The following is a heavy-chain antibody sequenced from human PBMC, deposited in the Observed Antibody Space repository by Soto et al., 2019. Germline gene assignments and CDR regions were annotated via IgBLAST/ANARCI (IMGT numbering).Heavy chain of an antibody. CDR3: ARLGYCSSTSCYVLILDY. J-gene: IGHJ4*02. CDR1: GDSISSYY. V-gene: IGHV4-59*01. D-gene: IGHD2-2*01. CDR2: IYYRGST. Sequence: PSETLSLTCTVSGDSISSYYWSWIRQPPGKGLEWIGYIYYRGSTNYNPSLKSRLTISVDTSKNQFSLKLSSVTAADTAVYYCARLGYCSSTSCYVLILDYWGQGTLVTVSS.